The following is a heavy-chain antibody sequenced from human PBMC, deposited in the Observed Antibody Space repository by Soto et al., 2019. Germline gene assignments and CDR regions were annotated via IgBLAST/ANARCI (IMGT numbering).Heavy chain of an antibody. D-gene: IGHD3-22*01. CDR1: GFTFSYYY. CDR3: ARDTAFINSGFFDA. Sequence: PGGSLTLSCAASGFTFSYYYMNWIRQAPGKGLEWVSYISDSGSSIFYADSVKGRFTISRDSARKSLYLHMSSLRVEDTAVYYCARDTAFINSGFFDAWGQGTPVTVSS. V-gene: IGHV3-11*01. CDR2: ISDSGSSI. J-gene: IGHJ5*02.